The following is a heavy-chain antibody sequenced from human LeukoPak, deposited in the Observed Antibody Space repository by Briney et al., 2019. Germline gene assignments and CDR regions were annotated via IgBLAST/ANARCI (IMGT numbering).Heavy chain of an antibody. CDR3: ATSNWD. CDR1: GFTFSGYS. J-gene: IGHJ4*02. Sequence: GGSLRLSCAVSGFTFSGYSMNWVRQAPGKGLEWVSYISSSCSTTNYADSVKGRFTISRDNAKSSLYLQMNSLRDEDSAVYYCATSNWDWGQGTLVTLSS. D-gene: IGHD1-1*01. V-gene: IGHV3-48*02. CDR2: ISSSCSTT.